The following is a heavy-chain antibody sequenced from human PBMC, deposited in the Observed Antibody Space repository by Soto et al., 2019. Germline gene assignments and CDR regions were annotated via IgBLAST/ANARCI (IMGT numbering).Heavy chain of an antibody. V-gene: IGHV4-31*03. J-gene: IGHJ6*02. CDR2: IYYSGST. CDR3: ARDPTDYYGSGSYYNHPGGRYGMDV. CDR1: GGSISSGGYY. D-gene: IGHD3-10*01. Sequence: PSETLSLTCTVSGGSISSGGYYWSWIRQHPGKGLEWIGYIYYSGSTYYNPSLKSRVTISVDTSKNQFSLKLSSVTAADTAVYYCARDPTDYYGSGSYYNHPGGRYGMDVWDQGTTVTVSS.